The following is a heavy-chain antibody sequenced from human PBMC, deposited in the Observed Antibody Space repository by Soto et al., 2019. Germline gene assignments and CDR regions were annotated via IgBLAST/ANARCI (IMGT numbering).Heavy chain of an antibody. CDR1: GDSISSNVW. Sequence: QVQLQESGPGLVKPSGTLSLTCVVSGDSISSNVWWSWVRQPPGKGLAWIGEVYHNGLTNYNSSLRSRVTMSVDTSKNQFSLKLTSVTAADTAIYYCARDAAVPGETDRFDYWGQGILVTVSS. V-gene: IGHV4-4*02. CDR2: VYHNGLT. D-gene: IGHD6-19*01. CDR3: ARDAAVPGETDRFDY. J-gene: IGHJ4*02.